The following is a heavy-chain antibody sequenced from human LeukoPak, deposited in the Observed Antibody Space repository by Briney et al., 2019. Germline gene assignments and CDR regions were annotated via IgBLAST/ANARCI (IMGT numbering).Heavy chain of an antibody. J-gene: IGHJ5*02. D-gene: IGHD1-26*01. CDR3: AKQALVGATKKLNWFDP. V-gene: IGHV1-46*01. Sequence: GASVKVSCKASGYTFTSYYMHWVRQAPGQGLEWMGIINPSGGSTSYAQKFQGRVTMTRDMSTSTVYMELSSLRSEDTAVYYCAKQALVGATKKLNWFDPWGQGTLVTVSS. CDR1: GYTFTSYY. CDR2: INPSGGST.